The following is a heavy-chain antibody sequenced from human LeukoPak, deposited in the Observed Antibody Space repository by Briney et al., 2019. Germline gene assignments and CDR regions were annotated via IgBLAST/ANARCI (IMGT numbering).Heavy chain of an antibody. D-gene: IGHD2-15*01. CDR2: ISGSGGHT. Sequence: HGVSVRLSYAASVFTFSRYAMIWVRQAPAKGLEWVSAISGSGGHTYYADSVKGRFTISRDNSKNTLYQQMNSLRAEDTAVYYCAKEGPDIVVVVAAQNFDYWGQGTLVTVSS. CDR1: VFTFSRYA. CDR3: AKEGPDIVVVVAAQNFDY. J-gene: IGHJ4*02. V-gene: IGHV3-23*01.